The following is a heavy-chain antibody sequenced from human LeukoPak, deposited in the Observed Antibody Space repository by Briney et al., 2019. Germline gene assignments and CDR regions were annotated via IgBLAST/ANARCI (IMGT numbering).Heavy chain of an antibody. V-gene: IGHV3-74*01. CDR1: GFTFSNYW. J-gene: IGHJ5*02. CDR3: ARLSTVIT. D-gene: IGHD4-23*01. Sequence: GGSLRLSCAAPGFTFSNYWLHWVRQAPGKGLVWVSRFNTDGSSASYADSMKGRFTISRDNAKNTVYLQMNSLRAEDTAVYYCARLSTVITWGQGTLVTVSS. CDR2: FNTDGSSA.